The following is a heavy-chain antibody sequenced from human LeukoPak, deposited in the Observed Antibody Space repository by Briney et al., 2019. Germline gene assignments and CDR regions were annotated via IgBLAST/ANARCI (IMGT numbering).Heavy chain of an antibody. CDR2: IYISGNT. J-gene: IGHJ4*02. V-gene: IGHV4-4*07. Sequence: KASETLSLTCTVSGGSISSYYWNWIRQPAGKGLEWIGRIYISGNTNYNPSLKSRVTMSLDTSTNQFSLKLSSVTAADTAVYYCARERSATVNTYYFDSWGPGTLVTVSS. CDR1: GGSISSYY. D-gene: IGHD4-11*01. CDR3: ARERSATVNTYYFDS.